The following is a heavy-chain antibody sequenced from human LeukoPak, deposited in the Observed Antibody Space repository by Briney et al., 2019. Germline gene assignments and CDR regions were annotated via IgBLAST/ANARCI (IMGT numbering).Heavy chain of an antibody. J-gene: IGHJ2*01. D-gene: IGHD4-11*01. CDR2: ISGSGGST. V-gene: IGHV3-23*01. CDR3: AKGDFGNYSWRPYWYFDL. CDR1: GFTFSSYA. Sequence: GGSLRLTCAAYGFTFSSYAMSWVRQAPGKGLEWVSVISGSGGSTYYADSVKGRFTISRDNSKNTLYLQMNSLRAEDTAVYYCAKGDFGNYSWRPYWYFDLWGRGTLVTVSS.